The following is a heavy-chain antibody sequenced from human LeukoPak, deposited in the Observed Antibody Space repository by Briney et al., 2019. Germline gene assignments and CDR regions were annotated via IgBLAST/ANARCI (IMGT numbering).Heavy chain of an antibody. CDR1: GFTFSSYS. V-gene: IGHV3-21*01. Sequence: GGSLRLSCAASGFTFSSYSMNWVRQAPGKGLEWVSSISSSSSYIYYADSVKGRFTISRDNAKNSLYLQMNSLRAEDTAVYYCARVGSCTNGVCYNPFDYWGQGTLVTVSS. D-gene: IGHD2-8*01. J-gene: IGHJ4*02. CDR2: ISSSSSYI. CDR3: ARVGSCTNGVCYNPFDY.